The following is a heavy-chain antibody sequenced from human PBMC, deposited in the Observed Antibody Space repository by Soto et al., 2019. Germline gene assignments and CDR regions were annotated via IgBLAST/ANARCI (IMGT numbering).Heavy chain of an antibody. CDR3: ARSSDLGYCSGGSCQLPVTPFVY. CDR1: GFTFSSYA. Sequence: SGGSLRLSCAASGFTFSSYAMHWVRQAPGKGLEWVAVISYDGSNKYYADSVKGRFTISRDNSKNTLYLQMNSLRAEDTAVYYCARSSDLGYCSGGSCQLPVTPFVYWGQGTLVTVSS. CDR2: ISYDGSNK. D-gene: IGHD2-15*01. V-gene: IGHV3-30-3*01. J-gene: IGHJ4*02.